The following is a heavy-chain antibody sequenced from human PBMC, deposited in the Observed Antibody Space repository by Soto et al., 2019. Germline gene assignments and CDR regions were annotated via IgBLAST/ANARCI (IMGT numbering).Heavy chain of an antibody. CDR3: AKDLLLRGATPFDY. V-gene: IGHV3-23*01. D-gene: IGHD3-10*01. CDR2: ISDSGGST. J-gene: IGHJ4*02. Sequence: GGSLRLSCAASGFTFSSYDMSWVRQAPGKGLEWVSGISDSGGSTYYADSVKGRFTISGDNSKNTLYQQMNSLRAEDTAIYYCAKDLLLRGATPFDYWGQGTLVTVSS. CDR1: GFTFSSYD.